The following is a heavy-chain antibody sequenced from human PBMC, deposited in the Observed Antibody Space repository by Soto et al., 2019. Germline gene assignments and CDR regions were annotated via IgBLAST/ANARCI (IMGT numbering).Heavy chain of an antibody. Sequence: VQLVESGGGLVEPGGSLRLSCAASGFTFSTYLMNWVRQAPGKGLEWVSSIKSDSSYLYYADSVKGRFTISRDNAKNSLHLQMNSLRVEDTAMYFCARKPMTGSQSGAFDIWGQGTMVTVSS. CDR2: IKSDSSYL. D-gene: IGHD3-9*01. V-gene: IGHV3-21*06. J-gene: IGHJ3*02. CDR1: GFTFSTYL. CDR3: ARKPMTGSQSGAFDI.